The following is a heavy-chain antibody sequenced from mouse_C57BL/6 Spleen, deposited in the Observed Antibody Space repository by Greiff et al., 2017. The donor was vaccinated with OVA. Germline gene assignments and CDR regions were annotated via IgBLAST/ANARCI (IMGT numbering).Heavy chain of an antibody. CDR2: IYPGDGDT. Sequence: LVKPGASVKISCKASGYAFSSSWMNWVKQRPGKGLEWIGRIYPGDGDTNYNGKFKGKATLTADKSSSTAYMQLSSLTSEDSAVYFCARWTHAMDYWGQGTSVTVSS. CDR1: GYAFSSSW. CDR3: ARWTHAMDY. J-gene: IGHJ4*01. V-gene: IGHV1-82*01.